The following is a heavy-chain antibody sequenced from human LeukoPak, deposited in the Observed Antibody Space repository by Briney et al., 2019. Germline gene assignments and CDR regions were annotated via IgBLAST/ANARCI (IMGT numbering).Heavy chain of an antibody. D-gene: IGHD6-19*01. J-gene: IGHJ4*02. CDR1: GFTFDDYA. CDR3: ARGGQWLIRD. Sequence: PEGSLRLSCAASGFTFDDYAMHWVRQAPGKGLEWVSLISGDGGKTYYADSVKGRFTISRDNSKNSLYLQMNSLRTEDIALYYCARGGQWLIRDWGQGTLVTVSS. CDR2: ISGDGGKT. V-gene: IGHV3-43*02.